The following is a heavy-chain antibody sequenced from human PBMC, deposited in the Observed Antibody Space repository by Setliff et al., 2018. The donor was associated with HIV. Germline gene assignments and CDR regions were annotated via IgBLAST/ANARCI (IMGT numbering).Heavy chain of an antibody. V-gene: IGHV4-34*01. CDR2: ISHSGST. CDR1: NASISAFY. CDR3: ARPSFGIGGGSIFDS. Sequence: PSETLSLTCGVHNASISAFYWNWIRQPPGKGLEWIGEISHSGSTWYNPSLKSRVTISADMSKNQFSLKLFSVTAADTAVYYCARPSFGIGGGSIFDSWGQGTVVTVSS. D-gene: IGHD3-3*01. J-gene: IGHJ4*02.